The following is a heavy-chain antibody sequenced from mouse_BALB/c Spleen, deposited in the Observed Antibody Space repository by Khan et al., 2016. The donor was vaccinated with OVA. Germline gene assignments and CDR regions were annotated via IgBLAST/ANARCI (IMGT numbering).Heavy chain of an antibody. CDR2: INPYNDGT. J-gene: IGHJ4*01. V-gene: IGHV1S136*01. Sequence: IQLVQSGPELVKPGASVKMSCKASGYTFTNYVMHWVKQKPGQGLEWIGYINPYNDGTKYNEKFKGKATLTSDKSSNTAYMELSSLTSEDSAVYYCARYASSPYYAMDYWSQGTSVTVSS. D-gene: IGHD1-1*01. CDR1: GYTFTNYV. CDR3: ARYASSPYYAMDY.